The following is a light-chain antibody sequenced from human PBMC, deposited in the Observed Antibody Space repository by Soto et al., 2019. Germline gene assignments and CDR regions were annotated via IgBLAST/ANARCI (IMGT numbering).Light chain of an antibody. J-gene: IGKJ2*01. CDR2: GVS. CDR1: QTIANNF. V-gene: IGKV3-20*01. CDR3: QQYDSSYT. Sequence: EIVLTQSPGTVSSSPGERVTLSCRASQTIANNFLAWYQHRPGQAPRVVVYGVSSRATGIPDRFSGSGSGTEFTLTISRLEPEDFAVYYCQQYDSSYTFGQGTKLE.